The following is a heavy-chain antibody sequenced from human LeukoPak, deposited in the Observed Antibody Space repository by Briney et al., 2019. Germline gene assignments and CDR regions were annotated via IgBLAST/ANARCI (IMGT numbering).Heavy chain of an antibody. J-gene: IGHJ4*02. D-gene: IGHD5-18*01. CDR2: IYYSGST. V-gene: IGHV4-59*08. CDR3: ASYSYGYGFYY. Sequence: SETLSLTCSVSGGSISSYYWSCIRQPPGEGLEWIGYIYYSGSTNYNPSLKSRVTISVDTSKNQFSLKLSSVTAADTAVYYCASYSYGYGFYYWGQGTLVTVSS. CDR1: GGSISSYY.